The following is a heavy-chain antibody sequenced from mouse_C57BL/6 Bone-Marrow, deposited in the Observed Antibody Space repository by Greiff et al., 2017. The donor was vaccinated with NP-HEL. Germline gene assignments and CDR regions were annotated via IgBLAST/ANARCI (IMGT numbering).Heavy chain of an antibody. Sequence: QVQLQQSGAELVRPGTSVKMSCKASGYTFTNYWIGWAKQRPGHGLEWIGDIYPGGGYTNYNEKFKGKATLTADKSSSTAYIQFSSLTSEDSAIYYCARSVLHYNYYAMDYWGQGTSVTVSS. CDR2: IYPGGGYT. D-gene: IGHD2-12*01. CDR1: GYTFTNYW. V-gene: IGHV1-63*01. J-gene: IGHJ4*01. CDR3: ARSVLHYNYYAMDY.